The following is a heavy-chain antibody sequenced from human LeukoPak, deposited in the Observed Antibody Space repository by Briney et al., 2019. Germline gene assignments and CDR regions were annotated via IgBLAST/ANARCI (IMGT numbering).Heavy chain of an antibody. D-gene: IGHD3-10*01. Sequence: RASVKVSCKASGYTFTGYYMHWVRQAPGQGLEWMGWINPNSGGTNYAQKFQGRVTMTRDTSISTAYMELSSLRSEDMAVYYCARGPTSTEVQFTFDYWGQGTLVTVSS. CDR1: GYTFTGYY. J-gene: IGHJ4*02. CDR2: INPNSGGT. CDR3: ARGPTSTEVQFTFDY. V-gene: IGHV1-2*02.